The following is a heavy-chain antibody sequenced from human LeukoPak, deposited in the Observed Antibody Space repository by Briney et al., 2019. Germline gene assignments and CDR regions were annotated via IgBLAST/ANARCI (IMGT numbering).Heavy chain of an antibody. J-gene: IGHJ5*02. Sequence: SETLSLTCTVSGGSISNYYWSWIRQPPGKGLEWIGYVYHSGSTNYNPSLKSRVTISVDRSKNQFSLKLSSVTAADTAVYYCARMYSSSSDRWFDPWGQGTLVTVSS. CDR1: GGSISNYY. D-gene: IGHD6-6*01. V-gene: IGHV4-59*12. CDR3: ARMYSSSSDRWFDP. CDR2: VYHSGST.